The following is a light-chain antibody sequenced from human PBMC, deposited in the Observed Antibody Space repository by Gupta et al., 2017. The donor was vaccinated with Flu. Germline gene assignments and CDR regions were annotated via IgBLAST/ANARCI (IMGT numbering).Light chain of an antibody. V-gene: IGKV3-20*01. J-gene: IGKJ3*01. Sequence: VLTQSPDILSLLPGERATLSCRTSHSISSTYLGWYQQKPGQAPRLLIHSPSTRATGVPERFSASGSGTDFTLTISRLEPEDSAVYYCQQYGTAPYTFGPGTRVDIK. CDR3: QQYGTAPYT. CDR2: SPS. CDR1: HSISSTY.